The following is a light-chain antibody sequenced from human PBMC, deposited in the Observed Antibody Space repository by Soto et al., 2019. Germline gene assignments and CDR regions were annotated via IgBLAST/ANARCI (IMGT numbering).Light chain of an antibody. Sequence: ETVLTQSPGTLCLSEGERATLSCRASQSVSSNYLAWYQQKPGQAPRLLIYGASNRATGIPDGFSGSVSGTDFTLTISRLEPEDFAVYYCQQYGITLVVTLGQGTKVEIK. J-gene: IGKJ1*01. CDR2: GAS. CDR3: QQYGITLVVT. CDR1: QSVSSNY. V-gene: IGKV3-20*01.